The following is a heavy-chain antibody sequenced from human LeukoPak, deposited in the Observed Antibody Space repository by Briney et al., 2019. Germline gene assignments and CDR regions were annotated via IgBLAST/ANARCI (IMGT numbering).Heavy chain of an antibody. CDR1: GYSFTTYW. J-gene: IGHJ6*03. V-gene: IGHV1-18*04. CDR3: ARAGKLQPHYYYYYYMDI. Sequence: GESLKISCKGSGYSFTTYWIGWVRQAPGQGLEWMGWISAYNGNTNYAQKLQGRVTMTTDTSTSTAYMGLRSLRSDDTAVYYCARAGKLQPHYYYYYYMDIWGKGTTVTVSS. D-gene: IGHD6-6*01. CDR2: ISAYNGNT.